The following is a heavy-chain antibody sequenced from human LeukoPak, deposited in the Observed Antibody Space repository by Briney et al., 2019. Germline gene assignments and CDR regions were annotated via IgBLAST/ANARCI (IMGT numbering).Heavy chain of an antibody. CDR2: IYTSGST. V-gene: IGHV4-61*02. Sequence: SETLSLTCTVSGGSISSGSYYWSWIRQPAGKGLEWIGRIYTSGSTNYNPSLKSRVTISVDTSKNQFSLKLSSVTAADTAVYYCARDGGDILTGLMPFDYWGQGTLVTVSS. CDR1: GGSISSGSYY. J-gene: IGHJ4*02. D-gene: IGHD3-9*01. CDR3: ARDGGDILTGLMPFDY.